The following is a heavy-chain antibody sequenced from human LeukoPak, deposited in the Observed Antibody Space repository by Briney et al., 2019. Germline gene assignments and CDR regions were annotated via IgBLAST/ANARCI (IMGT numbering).Heavy chain of an antibody. D-gene: IGHD5-12*01. Sequence: SETLSLTCTVSGGSISSSSYYWGWIRQPPGKGLEWIGSIYYSGRTYYNPSLKSRVTISVDASKNHFSLKLSSVTAADTAVYYCARSSGYDYYTPDYWGQGTLVTVSS. V-gene: IGHV4-39*01. CDR1: GGSISSSSYY. CDR2: IYYSGRT. J-gene: IGHJ4*02. CDR3: ARSSGYDYYTPDY.